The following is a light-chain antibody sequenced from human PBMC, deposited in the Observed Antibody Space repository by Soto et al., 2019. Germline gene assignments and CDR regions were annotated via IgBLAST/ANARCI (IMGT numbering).Light chain of an antibody. Sequence: QSALTQPASVSGSPGQSITIPCTGTSSDVGGYNYVSWYQQHPGKAPKLMIYDVSNRPSGVSNRFSGSKSGNTASLTISGLQSEDEADYYCSSYTSSSTVVFGGGTPLTVL. J-gene: IGLJ2*01. V-gene: IGLV2-14*01. CDR2: DVS. CDR3: SSYTSSSTVV. CDR1: SSDVGGYNY.